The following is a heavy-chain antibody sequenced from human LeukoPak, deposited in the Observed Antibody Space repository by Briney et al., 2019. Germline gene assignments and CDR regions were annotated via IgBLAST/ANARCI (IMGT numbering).Heavy chain of an antibody. CDR3: ARDQRATASTGSYFDY. V-gene: IGHV3-21*01. Sequence: GGSLRLSCAASGFTFSSYGMSWVRQAPGKGLEWVSSVSSSRSYIYYADSVKGRFTISRDNAKTSLSLQMNSLRAEDTAVYYCARDQRATASTGSYFDYWGQGTLVTVSS. J-gene: IGHJ4*02. CDR2: VSSSRSYI. CDR1: GFTFSSYG. D-gene: IGHD1-1*01.